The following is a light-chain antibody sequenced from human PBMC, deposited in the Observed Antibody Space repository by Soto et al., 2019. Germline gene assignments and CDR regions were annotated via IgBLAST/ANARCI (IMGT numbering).Light chain of an antibody. Sequence: EIVLTQSPGTLSLSPGERVTLSCRSSQSVSSSYLAWYHQKPGQDPRLLIHDASSRSTCIPDRFIGSWSGTDFTLTISRLEHEDFAVYYCQQYGSTQLTFGGGTKVEIK. V-gene: IGKV3-20*01. CDR1: QSVSSSY. CDR2: DAS. J-gene: IGKJ4*01. CDR3: QQYGSTQLT.